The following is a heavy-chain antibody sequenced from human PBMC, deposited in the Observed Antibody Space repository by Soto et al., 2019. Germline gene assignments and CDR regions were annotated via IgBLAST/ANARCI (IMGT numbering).Heavy chain of an antibody. CDR3: AKDPDYDILTGPIDY. V-gene: IGHV3-23*01. J-gene: IGHJ4*02. D-gene: IGHD3-9*01. Sequence: GGSLRLSCAASGFTFSSYAMSWVRQAPGKGLEWVSTISGGGGSTYYADSVKGRFTISRDNSKNTLYLQMNSLRAEDTAVYYCAKDPDYDILTGPIDYWGQGTLVTVS. CDR1: GFTFSSYA. CDR2: ISGGGGST.